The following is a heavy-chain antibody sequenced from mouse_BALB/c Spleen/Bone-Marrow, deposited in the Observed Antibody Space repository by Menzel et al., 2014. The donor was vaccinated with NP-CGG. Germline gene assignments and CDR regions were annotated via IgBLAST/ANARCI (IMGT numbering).Heavy chain of an antibody. CDR3: ARRTTTVVATDY. V-gene: IGHV1S81*02. CDR2: INPSNGRT. J-gene: IGHJ2*01. CDR1: GYTFTSYW. D-gene: IGHD1-1*01. Sequence: LVESGAELVKPGASVKLSCKASGYTFTSYWMHWVKQRPGQGLEWIGEINPSNGRTYYNEKFKSKATLTVDKSSSTAYMQLSSLTSEDSAVYYCARRTTTVVATDYWGQGTTPTVSS.